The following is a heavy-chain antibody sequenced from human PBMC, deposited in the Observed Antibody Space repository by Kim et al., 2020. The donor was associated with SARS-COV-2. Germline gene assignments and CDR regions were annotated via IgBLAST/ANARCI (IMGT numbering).Heavy chain of an antibody. J-gene: IGHJ6*01. CDR2: IYSGGST. CDR1: GFTVSSNY. D-gene: IGHD6-13*01. Sequence: GGSLRLSCAASGFTVSSNYMSWVRQAPGKGLEWVSVIYSGGSTYYADSLKGRFTISRDNSKNTLYLQMNSLRAEDTAVYYGSRGRQQLVLADYYYYGMDV. CDR3: SRGRQQLVLADYYYYGMDV. V-gene: IGHV3-66*01.